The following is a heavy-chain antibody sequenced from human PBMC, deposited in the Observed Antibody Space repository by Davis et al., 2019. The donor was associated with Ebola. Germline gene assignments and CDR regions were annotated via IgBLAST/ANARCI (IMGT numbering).Heavy chain of an antibody. CDR2: INSNSGGT. Sequence: ASVKVSCKASGYTFTGYYMHWVRQAPGQGLEWMGRINSNSGGTNYAQNFQGRVTMTRDTSISIVYMELSRLRSDDTAVYYCARDRALTLNWFDPWGQGTLVTVSS. J-gene: IGHJ5*02. V-gene: IGHV1-2*06. D-gene: IGHD3-10*01. CDR3: ARDRALTLNWFDP. CDR1: GYTFTGYY.